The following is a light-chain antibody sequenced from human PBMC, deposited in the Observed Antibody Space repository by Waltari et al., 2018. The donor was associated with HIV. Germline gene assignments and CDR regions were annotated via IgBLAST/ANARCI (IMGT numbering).Light chain of an antibody. Sequence: SYELTQPPSVSVSPGQTASITCSGDKLGDKYACWYQQKPGQSPVLVMHQDSKRPSGIPARFSGSNSGNTATLTISGTQAMDEADYYCQAWDSSSVVFGGGTKLTVL. V-gene: IGLV3-1*01. J-gene: IGLJ2*01. CDR3: QAWDSSSVV. CDR2: QDS. CDR1: KLGDKY.